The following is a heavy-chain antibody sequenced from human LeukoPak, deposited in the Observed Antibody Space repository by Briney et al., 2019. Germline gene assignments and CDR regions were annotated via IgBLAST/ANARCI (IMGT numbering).Heavy chain of an antibody. CDR3: ARVDSPREPYYMDV. J-gene: IGHJ6*03. CDR1: GGSISSGGYY. D-gene: IGHD1-14*01. CDR2: IYYSGST. Sequence: SEPLSLTCTVSGGSISSGGYYWSWIRQHPGKGLEWIGYIYYSGSTYYNPSLKSRVTISVDTSKNQFSLKLSSVTAADTAVYYCARVDSPREPYYMDVWGKGTTVTVSS. V-gene: IGHV4-31*03.